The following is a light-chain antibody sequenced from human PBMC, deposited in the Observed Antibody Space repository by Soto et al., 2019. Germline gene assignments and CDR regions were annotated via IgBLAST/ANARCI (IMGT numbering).Light chain of an antibody. CDR1: QSIGAW. Sequence: DMQMTQSPSTLSASVGARVTITCRASQSIGAWLDWYQQKPGKAPKLLIYDASILQSGVPSRFSGSGSGTEFTLTISSLQPDDLATYYCQQYSRSSWTFGKGTKV. J-gene: IGKJ1*01. V-gene: IGKV1-5*01. CDR3: QQYSRSSWT. CDR2: DAS.